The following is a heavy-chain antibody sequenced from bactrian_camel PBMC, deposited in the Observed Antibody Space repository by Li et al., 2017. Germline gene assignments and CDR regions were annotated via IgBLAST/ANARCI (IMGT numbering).Heavy chain of an antibody. CDR3: AASPWGPCSRGGYQA. V-gene: IGHV3S55*01. CDR1: GLSAVDFD. CDR2: LDSDGST. J-gene: IGHJ6*01. D-gene: IGHD3*01. Sequence: HVQLVESGGGSAQAGGSLRLSCTASGLSAVDFDMGWFRQTPGKEREAVATLDSDGSTRYLDFVKGRFTISKDNAGNTLYLRMDSLKVEDSGMYFCAASPWGPCSRGGYQAWGQGTQVTVS.